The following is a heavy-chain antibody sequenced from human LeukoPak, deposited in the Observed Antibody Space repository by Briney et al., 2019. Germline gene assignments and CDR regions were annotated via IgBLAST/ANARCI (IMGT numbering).Heavy chain of an antibody. J-gene: IGHJ3*01. D-gene: IGHD1-14*01. CDR3: ARRGDATTLNKSFDV. CDR1: GYTFTNFW. CDR2: IYPGGSDV. Sequence: GESLKISCMSSGYTFTNFWIAWVRQMPGKGLELMGIIYPGGSDVRYSPSFQGQVTISADKSTSTAYLQWGSLKASDTAMYYCARRGDATTLNKSFDVWGLGTMVTVSS. V-gene: IGHV5-51*01.